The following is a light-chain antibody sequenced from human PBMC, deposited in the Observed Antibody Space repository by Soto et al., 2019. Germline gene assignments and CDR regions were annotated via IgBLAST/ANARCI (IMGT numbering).Light chain of an antibody. CDR3: KTWGTGIPVV. V-gene: IGLV4-69*01. Sequence: QPVLTQSPSASASLGASVKLTCTLSSGHSSYAIAWHQQQPEKGPRYLMKLNSDGSHSKGDGIPDRFSGSSSGAERYLTISAPQSEDEADYYCKTWGTGIPVVFGGGTKLTVL. CDR1: SGHSSYA. J-gene: IGLJ2*01. CDR2: LNSDGSH.